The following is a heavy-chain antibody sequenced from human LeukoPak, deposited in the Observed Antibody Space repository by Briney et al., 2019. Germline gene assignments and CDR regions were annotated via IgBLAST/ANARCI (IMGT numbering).Heavy chain of an antibody. J-gene: IGHJ4*02. CDR1: GGSISSYY. V-gene: IGHV4-59*01. Sequence: SETLSLTCTVSGGSISSYYWSWIRQPPGKGLEWIGYIYYSGSTNYNPSLKSRVTISVDTSKNQFSLKLSSVTAADTAVYYCVRGLVGTAMVTHFDYWGQGTLVTVSS. D-gene: IGHD5-18*01. CDR3: VRGLVGTAMVTHFDY. CDR2: IYYSGST.